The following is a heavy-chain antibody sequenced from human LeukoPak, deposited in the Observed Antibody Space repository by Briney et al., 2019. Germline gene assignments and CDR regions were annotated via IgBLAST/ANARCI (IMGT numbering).Heavy chain of an antibody. V-gene: IGHV5-51*01. CDR3: ARRHSSFYYFDY. J-gene: IGHJ4*02. Sequence: GESLKISCKTSGYSLTTYWIGWVRQMPGKGLEWMGLIYPDDSDTRYSPSLEGQVTISADESISTAYLQWSSLRASDTAMYYCARRHSSFYYFDYWGQGTLVTVSS. CDR2: IYPDDSDT. CDR1: GYSLTTYW. D-gene: IGHD6-6*01.